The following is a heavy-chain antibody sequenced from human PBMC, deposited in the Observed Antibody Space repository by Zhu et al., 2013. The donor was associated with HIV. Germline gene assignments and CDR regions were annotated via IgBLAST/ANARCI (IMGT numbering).Heavy chain of an antibody. Sequence: QVQLVQSGDEVKTPGASVKVSCKTSGYTFTNYGISWVRQAPGQGLEWMGWISGNNDDANIVQRFQGRVTMTTDTSTTTAYMELRSLRSDDTAVFYCARWDSSSSGFDYWGQGTLVTVSS. CDR3: ARWDSSSSGFDY. V-gene: IGHV1-18*01. CDR1: GYTFTNYG. CDR2: ISGNNDDA. J-gene: IGHJ4*02. D-gene: IGHD6-6*01.